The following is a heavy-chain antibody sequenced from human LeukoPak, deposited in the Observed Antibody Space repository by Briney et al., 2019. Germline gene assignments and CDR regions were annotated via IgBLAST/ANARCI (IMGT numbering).Heavy chain of an antibody. V-gene: IGHV3-23*01. CDR3: AKDHTAMGRNGMDV. D-gene: IGHD5-18*01. CDR1: GFTFSSYA. J-gene: IGHJ6*02. Sequence: PGGSLRLSCAASGFTFSSYAMSWVRQAPGKGLEWVSAISGSGGSTYYADSVKGRFTISRDNSKNTLYLQMNSLRAEDTAVYYCAKDHTAMGRNGMDVWGQGTTVTVSS. CDR2: ISGSGGST.